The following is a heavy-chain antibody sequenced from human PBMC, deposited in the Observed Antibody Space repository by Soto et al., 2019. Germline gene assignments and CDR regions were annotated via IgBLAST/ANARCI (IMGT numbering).Heavy chain of an antibody. CDR3: ARGFYGSGSYYFDW. CDR1: GFTFTNYG. J-gene: IGHJ4*02. CDR2: ISVYNGNT. V-gene: IGHV1-18*01. D-gene: IGHD3-10*01. Sequence: ASVKVSCKASGFTFTNYGIDWVRQAPGQGLEWMGWISVYNGNTNYAQDLQGRVTMTTDTSTSTAYMELRSLRSDDTAVYHCARGFYGSGSYYFDWWGQGTQVTVSS.